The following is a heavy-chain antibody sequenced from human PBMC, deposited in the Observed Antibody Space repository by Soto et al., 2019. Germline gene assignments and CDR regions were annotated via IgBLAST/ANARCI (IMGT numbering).Heavy chain of an antibody. CDR3: ARDMVRGVIIAI. CDR1: GYTFTGYY. CDR2: INPNCGGT. Sequence: ASVKVSCKASGYTFTGYYMHWVRQAPGQGLEWMGWINPNCGGTNYAQKFQGSVTMNRDTSFSTAYIELRRLISDDTAVYYCARDMVRGVIIAIWGQGTMVTVSS. J-gene: IGHJ3*02. V-gene: IGHV1-2*02. D-gene: IGHD3-10*01.